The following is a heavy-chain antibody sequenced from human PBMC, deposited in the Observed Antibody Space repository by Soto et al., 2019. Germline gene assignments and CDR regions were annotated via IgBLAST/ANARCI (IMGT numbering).Heavy chain of an antibody. CDR2: IYWDDSK. V-gene: IGHV2-5*02. D-gene: IGHD4-17*01. Sequence: QITLKESGPTLVKPTQTLTLTCTFSGFSLSSNGVGVVWIRQTPGKDLEWLAIIYWDDSKHYSPSLKSRLTIPKDTSRNHVVSTKTNKDPVDTATYYCAKKGGGDYILGYWGQGTLVTVSS. CDR3: AKKGGGDYILGY. CDR1: GFSLSSNGVG. J-gene: IGHJ4*02.